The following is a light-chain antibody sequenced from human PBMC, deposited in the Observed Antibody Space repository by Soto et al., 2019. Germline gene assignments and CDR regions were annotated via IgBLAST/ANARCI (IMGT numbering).Light chain of an antibody. CDR1: QSVSSSN. Sequence: EIVLTQSPGILSLSPGEGATLSCRASQSVSSSNLAWYQQKPGQAPRLLIYLASSRATGIPDRFSGSGFGTDFPLTISSLEPEDFAVYYCQHYGSSWTFGQGTKVEIK. J-gene: IGKJ1*01. CDR3: QHYGSSWT. V-gene: IGKV3-20*01. CDR2: LAS.